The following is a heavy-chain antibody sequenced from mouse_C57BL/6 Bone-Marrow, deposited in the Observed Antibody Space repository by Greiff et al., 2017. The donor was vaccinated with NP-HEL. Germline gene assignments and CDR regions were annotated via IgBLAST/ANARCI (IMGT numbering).Heavy chain of an antibody. Sequence: VQLQQSGPELVKPGASVKISCKASGYTFTDYYMNWVKQSHGKSLEWIGDINPNNGGTSYNQKFKGKATLTVDKSSSTAYMTLRSLTSEDSAVYYCARGYYGSRGYWGQGTTLTVSS. CDR2: INPNNGGT. V-gene: IGHV1-26*01. CDR1: GYTFTDYY. J-gene: IGHJ2*01. CDR3: ARGYYGSRGY. D-gene: IGHD1-1*01.